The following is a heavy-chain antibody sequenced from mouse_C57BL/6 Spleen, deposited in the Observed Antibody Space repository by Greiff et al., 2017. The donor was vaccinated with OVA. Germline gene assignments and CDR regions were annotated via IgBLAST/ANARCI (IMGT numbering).Heavy chain of an antibody. J-gene: IGHJ2*01. CDR2: INPNNGGT. CDR3: ARRGGFTTVVASFDY. V-gene: IGHV1-18*01. Sequence: QLQQSGPELVKPGASVKIPCKASGYTFTDYNMDWAKQSHGKSLEWIGDINPNNGGTIYNQKFKGKATLTVDKSSSTAYMELRSLTSEDTAVYYCARRGGFTTVVASFDYWGQGTTLTVSS. CDR1: GYTFTDYN. D-gene: IGHD1-1*01.